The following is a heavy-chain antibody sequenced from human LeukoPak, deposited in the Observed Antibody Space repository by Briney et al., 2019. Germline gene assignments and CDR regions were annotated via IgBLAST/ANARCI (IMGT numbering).Heavy chain of an antibody. V-gene: IGHV1-18*01. CDR2: ISAYNGNT. CDR1: GYTFTSYG. Sequence: ASVKVSCKASGYTFTSYGISWVRQAPGQGLEWMGWISAYNGNTNYARKLQGRVTMTTDTSTSTAYMELGSLRSDDTAVYYCAREIWLGDSSTPYWYFDLWGRGTLVTVSS. D-gene: IGHD6-13*01. CDR3: AREIWLGDSSTPYWYFDL. J-gene: IGHJ2*01.